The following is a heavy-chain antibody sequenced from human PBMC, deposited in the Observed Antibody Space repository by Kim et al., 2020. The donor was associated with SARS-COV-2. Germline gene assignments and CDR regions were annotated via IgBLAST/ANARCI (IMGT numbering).Heavy chain of an antibody. CDR1: GGSISSYY. Sequence: SETLSLICTVSGGSISSYYWSWIRQPPGKGLEWIGFFYYSGSTNYNPSLKSRVTISVDTSKNQFSLKLSSVTAADTAVYYCARDLSGSGAYDPWGQGTLVTVSS. V-gene: IGHV4-59*01. D-gene: IGHD1-26*01. J-gene: IGHJ5*02. CDR3: ARDLSGSGAYDP. CDR2: FYYSGST.